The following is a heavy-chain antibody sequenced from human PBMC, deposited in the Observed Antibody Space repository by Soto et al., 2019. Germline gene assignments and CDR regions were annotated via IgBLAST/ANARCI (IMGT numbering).Heavy chain of an antibody. V-gene: IGHV3-66*01. CDR2: IYSDDYT. J-gene: IGHJ6*02. D-gene: IGHD3-10*01. CDR3: AKDDYGSASYLRAPMDV. Sequence: GGSLRLSCEASGFTVSSSYMSWVRQVPGKGLEWVSIIYSDDYTYYAASVKGRFTISRDNSRNTLCLQMNSLRVEDTAVYYCAKDDYGSASYLRAPMDVWGQGTTVTVSS. CDR1: GFTVSSSY.